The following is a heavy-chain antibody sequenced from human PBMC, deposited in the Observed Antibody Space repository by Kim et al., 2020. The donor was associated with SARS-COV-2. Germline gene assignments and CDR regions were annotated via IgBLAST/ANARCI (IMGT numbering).Heavy chain of an antibody. J-gene: IGHJ6*03. CDR3: ARASPDYYYMDV. V-gene: IGHV1-18*01. Sequence: NYAQKLQGRATMTTDTSTSTAYMELRSLRSDDTAVYYCARASPDYYYMDVWGKGTTVTVSS.